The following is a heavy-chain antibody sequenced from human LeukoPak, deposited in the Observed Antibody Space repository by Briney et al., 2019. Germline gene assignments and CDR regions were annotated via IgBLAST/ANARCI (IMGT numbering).Heavy chain of an antibody. Sequence: GGSLRLSCAASGFTFSSYTMTWVRQAPGKGLEWVSSITSSSSYIYYADSVKGRITISRDNAKNSLYLQMNSLRAEDTAVYYCAKDRYEWELSFDYWGQGTLVTVSS. D-gene: IGHD1-26*01. CDR2: ITSSSSYI. J-gene: IGHJ4*02. V-gene: IGHV3-21*01. CDR1: GFTFSSYT. CDR3: AKDRYEWELSFDY.